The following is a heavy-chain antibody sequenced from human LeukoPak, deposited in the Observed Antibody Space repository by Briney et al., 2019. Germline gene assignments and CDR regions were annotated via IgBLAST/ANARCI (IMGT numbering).Heavy chain of an antibody. CDR3: ARGRTTHYYYGMDV. CDR1: GGSISSYY. D-gene: IGHD1-7*01. Sequence: SETLSLTCTVSGGSISSYYWSWIRQPPGKGLEWIGYIYYSGSTNYNPSLKSRVTMSVDTSKNQFSLKLSSVTAADTAVYYCARGRTTHYYYGMDVWGQGTTVTVSS. V-gene: IGHV4-59*01. J-gene: IGHJ6*02. CDR2: IYYSGST.